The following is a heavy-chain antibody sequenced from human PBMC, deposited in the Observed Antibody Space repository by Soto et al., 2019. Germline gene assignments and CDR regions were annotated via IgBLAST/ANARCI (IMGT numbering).Heavy chain of an antibody. CDR1: GFTFSSYD. V-gene: IGHV3-23*01. CDR2: ITASGHNT. CDR3: AKSRDSPMLVVVVTFDAFDI. Sequence: QAGGSLRLSCGGSGFTFSSYDMSWVRQAPGKGLEWVSTITASGHNTYYADSVKGRFTISRDNSKNSLYLQMNSLRAEDTAIYYCAKSRDSPMLVVVVTFDAFDIWGQGTMVTVSS. D-gene: IGHD3-22*01. J-gene: IGHJ3*02.